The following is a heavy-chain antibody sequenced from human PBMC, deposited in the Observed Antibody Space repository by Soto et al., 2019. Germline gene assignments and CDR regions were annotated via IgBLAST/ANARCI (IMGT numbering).Heavy chain of an antibody. V-gene: IGHV4-59*01. J-gene: IGHJ3*01. CDR1: CDSISGYY. D-gene: IGHD3-10*01. Sequence: QVQLQESGPGLVKPSETLSLTCTVSCDSISGYYWTWIRQPPRKGLEWIGYIYYRGSTHYSPSLKIRVSMSIDKTTSLLALNLGSVTAADTAVYYCARQATIDRGGVDVFDVWGQGTVVTVSS. CDR2: IYYRGST. CDR3: ARQATIDRGGVDVFDV.